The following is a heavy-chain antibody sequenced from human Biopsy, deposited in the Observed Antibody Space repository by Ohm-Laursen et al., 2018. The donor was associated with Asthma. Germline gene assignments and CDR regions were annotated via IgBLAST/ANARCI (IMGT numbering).Heavy chain of an antibody. CDR3: AKRRGYSDLTDFDH. CDR1: GFVFRSHA. J-gene: IGHJ4*02. D-gene: IGHD3-3*01. CDR2: VSYDGGVA. V-gene: IGHV3-30*18. Sequence: SLRLSCTASGFVFRSHAMHWVRQAPGKGLEWVAVVSYDGGVAHYADSMKGRFTISRDNAKSTLYLQMNRLRTDDTAVYYCAKRRGYSDLTDFDHWGQGTLITVSS.